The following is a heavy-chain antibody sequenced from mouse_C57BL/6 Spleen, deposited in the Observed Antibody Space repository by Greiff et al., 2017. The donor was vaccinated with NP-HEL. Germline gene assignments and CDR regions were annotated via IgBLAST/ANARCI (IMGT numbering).Heavy chain of an antibody. CDR1: GFTFSSYG. V-gene: IGHV5-6*01. CDR3: ARQLSTIVTEYYFDY. Sequence: EVQGVESGGDLVKPGGSLKLSCAASGFTFSSYGMSWVRQTPDKRLAWVATISSGGSYTYYPDSVKGRFTISRDNAKNTLYLQMSSLKSEDTAMYYCARQLSTIVTEYYFDYWGQGTTLTVSS. J-gene: IGHJ2*01. CDR2: ISSGGSYT. D-gene: IGHD2-5*01.